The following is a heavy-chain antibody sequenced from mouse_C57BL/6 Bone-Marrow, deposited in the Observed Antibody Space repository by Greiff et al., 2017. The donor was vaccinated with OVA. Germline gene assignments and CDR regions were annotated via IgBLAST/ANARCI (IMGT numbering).Heavy chain of an antibody. Sequence: QVQLQQSGAELVRPGASVTLSCKASGYTFTDYEMHWVKQTPVHGLEWIGAIDPETGGTAYNQKFKGKAILTADKSSSTAYMELRSLTSEDSAVYYCTGGGFITTVEGVWGTGTTVTVSS. CDR3: TGGGFITTVEGV. J-gene: IGHJ1*03. V-gene: IGHV1-15*01. D-gene: IGHD1-1*01. CDR2: IDPETGGT. CDR1: GYTFTDYE.